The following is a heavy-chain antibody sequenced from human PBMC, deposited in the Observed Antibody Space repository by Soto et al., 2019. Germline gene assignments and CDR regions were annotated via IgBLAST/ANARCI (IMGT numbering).Heavy chain of an antibody. CDR2: MSYTGNT. Sequence: SETLSLTCTVSGGSISGYFWNWIRQPPGKGLEWIGYMSYTGNTNYNPSLKSRVTISVDTSKNQFSLKLSSVTAADTAMYYCARGPPRSFRFDYWGQGTLVTVSS. CDR1: GGSISGYF. D-gene: IGHD3-16*02. V-gene: IGHV4-59*12. J-gene: IGHJ4*02. CDR3: ARGPPRSFRFDY.